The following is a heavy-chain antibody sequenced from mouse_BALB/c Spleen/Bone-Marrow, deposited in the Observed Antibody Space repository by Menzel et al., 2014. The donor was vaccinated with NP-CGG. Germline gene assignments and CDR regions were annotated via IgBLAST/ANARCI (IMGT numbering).Heavy chain of an antibody. J-gene: IGHJ2*01. CDR2: IDPANGNT. CDR1: GFNVKDTY. Sequence: VQLQQPGAELVKPGASVKLSCTASGFNVKDTYIHWVKQRPEQGLEWIGRIDPANGNTKYDPKFQGKATITADTPSNTAYLQLSSLTSEDTAVYYCASYVYGYYFDYWGQGTTLTVSS. D-gene: IGHD2-2*01. CDR3: ASYVYGYYFDY. V-gene: IGHV14-3*02.